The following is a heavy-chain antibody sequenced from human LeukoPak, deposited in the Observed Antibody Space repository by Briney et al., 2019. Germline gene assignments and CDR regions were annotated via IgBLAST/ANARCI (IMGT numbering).Heavy chain of an antibody. CDR1: GFTFSDYY. CDR3: ARPTYYDYVWGSYRHYYYYYMDV. D-gene: IGHD3-16*02. J-gene: IGHJ6*03. CDR2: ISSSGSTI. V-gene: IGHV3-11*04. Sequence: PGGSLRLSCAASGFTFSDYYMRWIRQAPGKGLEWVSYISSSGSTIYYADSVKGRFTISRDNAKNSLYLQMNSLRAEDTAVYYCARPTYYDYVWGSYRHYYYYYMDVWGKGTTVTVSS.